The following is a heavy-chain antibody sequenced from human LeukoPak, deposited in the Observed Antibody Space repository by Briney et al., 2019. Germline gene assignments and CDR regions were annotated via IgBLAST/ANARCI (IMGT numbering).Heavy chain of an antibody. CDR3: ARGSPYGRNWFDP. Sequence: PPETLSLTCALYGGSFSGYYWRWIRKPPGRGLECIGEINQSGSTNYNPSLKSRVTISVDTSKNQFSLKLSSETAADTAVYYCARGSPYGRNWFDPWGQGTLVTVSS. V-gene: IGHV4-34*01. D-gene: IGHD3-10*01. CDR2: INQSGST. CDR1: GGSFSGYY. J-gene: IGHJ5*02.